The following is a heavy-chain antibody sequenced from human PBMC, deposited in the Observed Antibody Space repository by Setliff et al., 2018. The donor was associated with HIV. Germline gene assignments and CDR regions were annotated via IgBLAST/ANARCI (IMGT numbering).Heavy chain of an antibody. Sequence: SETLSLTCTVSGGSISSYFWSWVRQPPGKGLEWIGYIYYSGSTNYNPSLKSRVTMSVDTFKNQFSLKLSSVTAADTAVYYCARGSSGSDRTEYDDAFDIWGQGTVVTVSS. J-gene: IGHJ3*02. CDR1: GGSISSYF. V-gene: IGHV4-59*01. CDR2: IYYSGST. CDR3: ARGSSGSDRTEYDDAFDI. D-gene: IGHD3-22*01.